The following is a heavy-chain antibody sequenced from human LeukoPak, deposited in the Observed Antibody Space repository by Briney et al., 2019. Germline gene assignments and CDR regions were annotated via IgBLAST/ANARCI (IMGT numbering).Heavy chain of an antibody. CDR1: GFIFRSYA. CDR3: ARALTLFRGVPNLDF. CDR2: ISFDGGKS. Sequence: GGSLRLSCAASGFIFRSYAMNWVRQAPGKGLGWVAGISFDGGKSYYIDSVKGRFTISRDNSKNTFYLQMNSLRAEDTAVYYCARALTLFRGVPNLDFWGQGTLVSVSS. V-gene: IGHV3-30*04. D-gene: IGHD3-10*01. J-gene: IGHJ4*02.